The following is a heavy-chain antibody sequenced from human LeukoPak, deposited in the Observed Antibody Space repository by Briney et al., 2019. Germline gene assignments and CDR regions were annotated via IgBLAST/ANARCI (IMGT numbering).Heavy chain of an antibody. V-gene: IGHV4-61*02. D-gene: IGHD2-21*02. CDR1: GGSITSGRYY. CDR3: ARGVVTDDGYMDV. J-gene: IGHJ6*03. Sequence: SETLSLTCSVSGGSITSGRYYWTWIRQPAGKGLEWIGRLYTNDNTNYDPSLESRVSISVATSKSQFYLQLTSVTAADTAVYFCARGVVTDDGYMDVWGKGMTVIVSS. CDR2: LYTNDNT.